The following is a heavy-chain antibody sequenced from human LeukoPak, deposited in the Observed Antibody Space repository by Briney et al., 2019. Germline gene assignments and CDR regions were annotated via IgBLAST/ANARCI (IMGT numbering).Heavy chain of an antibody. CDR1: GYTFTSYG. J-gene: IGHJ6*03. V-gene: IGHV1-18*01. Sequence: ASVKVSCKASGYTFTSYGISWVRQAPGQGLEWMGWISAYNGNTNYAQKLQGRVTMTTDTSTSTAYMELRSLRSDDTAVYYCARWHYYDSSGYYVLGAYYYYYMDVWGKGTTVTVSS. D-gene: IGHD3-22*01. CDR3: ARWHYYDSSGYYVLGAYYYYYMDV. CDR2: ISAYNGNT.